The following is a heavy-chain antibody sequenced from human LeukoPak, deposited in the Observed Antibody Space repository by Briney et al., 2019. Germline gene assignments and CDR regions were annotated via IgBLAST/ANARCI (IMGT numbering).Heavy chain of an antibody. CDR2: IHTDGSST. D-gene: IGHD5-18*01. Sequence: RGSQRLSCAASGFTFSSYWMHWVRQAPGKGLVWVSRIHTDGSSTYYADSVKGRFTISRDNAKNTLYLQMNSLRAEDTAVYFCARAGYSSGCDYWGQGTLVTVSS. J-gene: IGHJ4*02. V-gene: IGHV3-74*01. CDR1: GFTFSSYW. CDR3: ARAGYSSGCDY.